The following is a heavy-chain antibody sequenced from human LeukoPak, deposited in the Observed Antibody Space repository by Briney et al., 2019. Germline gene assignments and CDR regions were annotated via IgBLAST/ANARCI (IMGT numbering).Heavy chain of an antibody. CDR2: IRNKADGGTP. V-gene: IGHV3-49*03. CDR3: TRDPPTRY. J-gene: IGHJ4*02. D-gene: IGHD1-26*01. Sequence: GGSLSLSCAASGFTFGDYTITWIRQAPGRGLEWVGFIRNKADGGTPEYAASVKGRFTISRDDTKNIAYLQMNSLKTDDTAVYYRTRDPPTRYWGQGTLVSVSS. CDR1: GFTFGDYT.